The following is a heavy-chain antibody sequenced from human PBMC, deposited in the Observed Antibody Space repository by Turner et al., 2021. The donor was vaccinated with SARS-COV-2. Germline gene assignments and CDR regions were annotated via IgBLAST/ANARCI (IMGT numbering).Heavy chain of an antibody. V-gene: IGHV3-23*01. CDR2: ISGSGGST. D-gene: IGHD3-3*01. CDR1: GFTFSSYA. Sequence: DVQLLESGGGLVQPGGSLRLSCSASGFTFSSYAMSWVRQAPGKGLEWVSAISGSGGSTYYADSVKGRFTISRDNSKNTLYLQMNSLRAEDTAVYYCAKDRVFGVDQANWFDPWGQGTLVTVSS. J-gene: IGHJ5*02. CDR3: AKDRVFGVDQANWFDP.